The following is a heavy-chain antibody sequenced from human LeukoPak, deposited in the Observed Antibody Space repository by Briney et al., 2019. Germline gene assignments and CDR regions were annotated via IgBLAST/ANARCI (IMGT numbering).Heavy chain of an antibody. V-gene: IGHV1-69*06. CDR2: IIPIFGTP. D-gene: IGHD3-22*01. J-gene: IGHJ1*01. Sequence: GASVKVSCKASGGTFSSYTIDWVRQAPGQGLEWMGGIIPIFGTPNYAQKFQGRVTISADKSTSTAYMDLSSLRSEDTAVYYCARAWYYYDSSGPEYFQHWGQGTLVTVSS. CDR1: GGTFSSYT. CDR3: ARAWYYYDSSGPEYFQH.